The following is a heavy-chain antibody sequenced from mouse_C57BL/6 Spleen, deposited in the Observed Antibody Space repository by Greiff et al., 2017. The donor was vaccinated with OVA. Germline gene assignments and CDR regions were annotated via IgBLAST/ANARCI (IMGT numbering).Heavy chain of an antibody. Sequence: VQLQQSVAELVRPGASVKLSCTASGFTFTNSYMHWVKQRPEQGLEWIGRIDPANGNTKYAPKFQGKATITADTSSNTAYLQLSSLTSEDTAIYYCAPIDYGNYYAMDDWGQGTSVTVSS. V-gene: IGHV14-3*01. CDR2: IDPANGNT. CDR1: GFTFTNSY. D-gene: IGHD2-1*01. J-gene: IGHJ4*01. CDR3: APIDYGNYYAMDD.